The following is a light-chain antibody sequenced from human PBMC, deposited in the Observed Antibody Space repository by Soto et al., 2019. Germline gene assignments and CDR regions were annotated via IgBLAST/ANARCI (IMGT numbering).Light chain of an antibody. Sequence: QSVLTQPPSVSGAPGQRVTISCTGSSSNIGAGYDVHWYQQLPGTAPKLLIYVNSNRPSGVPDRFSGSKSGTSASLAITGLQAEDEADYYCAAWDDTLNALVLGGGTK. CDR1: SSNIGAGYD. V-gene: IGLV1-40*01. CDR2: VNS. J-gene: IGLJ3*02. CDR3: AAWDDTLNALV.